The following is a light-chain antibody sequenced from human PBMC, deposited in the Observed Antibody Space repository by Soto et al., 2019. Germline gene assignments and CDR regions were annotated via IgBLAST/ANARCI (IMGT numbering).Light chain of an antibody. Sequence: QSVLTQPPSTSGTPGQRVTISCSGSSSNIGSNYVYWYQHLPGTAPKLLIYRNNQRPSGVPDRFSGSKSGTSASLAISGLRSEDEADYYCAAWDDSLSCYVFGTGTKLTVL. CDR2: RNN. CDR1: SSNIGSNY. CDR3: AAWDDSLSCYV. J-gene: IGLJ1*01. V-gene: IGLV1-47*01.